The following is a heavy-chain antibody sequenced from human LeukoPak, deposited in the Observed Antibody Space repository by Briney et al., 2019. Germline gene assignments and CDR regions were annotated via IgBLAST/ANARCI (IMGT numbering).Heavy chain of an antibody. Sequence: PGGSLRLSCAASGFTFRNYAMSWVRQAPGKGLEWVSSIGASGGTTYYADSVKGRFTFSRDNSKNTLYLQMNSLRPEDTAVYYCAKGGSSYCYDFDHWGQGTLVTVSS. CDR2: IGASGGTT. CDR3: AKGGSSYCYDFDH. V-gene: IGHV3-23*01. D-gene: IGHD3-22*01. CDR1: GFTFRNYA. J-gene: IGHJ4*02.